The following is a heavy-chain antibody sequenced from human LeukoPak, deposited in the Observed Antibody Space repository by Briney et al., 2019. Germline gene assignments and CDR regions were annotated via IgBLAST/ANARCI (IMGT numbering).Heavy chain of an antibody. Sequence: SETLSLTCTVSGGSISSSSYYWGWIRQPPGKGLEWIGSIYYSGSTYYNPSLKSRVTISVDTSKNQFSLKLSSVTAADTAVYYCARQGLRLAGYYWGQGTLVTVSS. CDR2: IYYSGST. CDR1: GGSISSSSYY. CDR3: ARQGLRLAGYY. J-gene: IGHJ4*02. V-gene: IGHV4-39*01. D-gene: IGHD6-19*01.